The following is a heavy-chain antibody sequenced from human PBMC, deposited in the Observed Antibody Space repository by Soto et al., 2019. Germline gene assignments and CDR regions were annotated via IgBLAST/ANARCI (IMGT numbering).Heavy chain of an antibody. CDR3: ARDVGGFKAMFDY. CDR1: GSIFSDYG. J-gene: IGHJ4*02. D-gene: IGHD5-12*01. CDR2: ISGDGYNT. V-gene: IGHV3-23*01. Sequence: GGSLRLSCAASGSIFSDYGMGWVRQTPGKGLEWVSTISGDGYNTHYADSVAGRFTISRDNSKNTLYLQMNSLRAEDTARYYCARDVGGFKAMFDYWGQGTQVTVSS.